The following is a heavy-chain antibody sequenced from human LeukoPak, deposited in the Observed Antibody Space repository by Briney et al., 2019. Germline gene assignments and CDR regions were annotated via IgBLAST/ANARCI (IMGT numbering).Heavy chain of an antibody. J-gene: IGHJ4*02. Sequence: GGSLRLSCAAFGFTFSGYALTWVRQAPGKGLEWVSTVTGSGDATYYADSVKGRFTISRDNSQNMLYLQMNSLRAEDMARYYCAKDLAIAARPVFDYWGRGTLVTVSS. V-gene: IGHV3-23*01. D-gene: IGHD6-6*01. CDR3: AKDLAIAARPVFDY. CDR2: VTGSGDAT. CDR1: GFTFSGYA.